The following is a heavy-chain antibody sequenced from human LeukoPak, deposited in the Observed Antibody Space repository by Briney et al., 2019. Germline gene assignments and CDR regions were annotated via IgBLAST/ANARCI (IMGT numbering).Heavy chain of an antibody. J-gene: IGHJ4*02. CDR2: ISAYNGNT. CDR1: GYTFTSYG. V-gene: IGHV1-18*01. CDR3: ARDGCSSTSCFLDY. D-gene: IGHD2-2*01. Sequence: VASVKVSCKASGYTFTSYGISWVRQAPGQGLEWMGWISAYNGNTNYAQKLQGRVTMTTDTSTSTAYMELRSLRSDDTAVYYCARDGCSSTSCFLDYWGQGTLVTVSS.